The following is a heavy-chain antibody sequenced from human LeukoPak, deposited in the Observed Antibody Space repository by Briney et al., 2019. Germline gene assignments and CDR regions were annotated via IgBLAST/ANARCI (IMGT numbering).Heavy chain of an antibody. CDR1: GFTFSSYA. D-gene: IGHD3-22*01. CDR2: ISGSGGST. CDR3: AKDAPNYYDSSGYPFQH. V-gene: IGHV3-23*01. Sequence: PGGSLRLSCAASGFTFSSYAMSWVRQAPGKGLEWVSAISGSGGSTYYADSVMGRFTISRDNSKNTLYLQMNSLRAEDTAVYYCAKDAPNYYDSSGYPFQHWGQGTLVTVSS. J-gene: IGHJ1*01.